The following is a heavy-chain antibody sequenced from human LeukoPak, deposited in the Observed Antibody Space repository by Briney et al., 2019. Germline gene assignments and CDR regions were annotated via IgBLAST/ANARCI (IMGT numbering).Heavy chain of an antibody. J-gene: IGHJ6*03. CDR3: ASTAGYCSSTSCYGPYYYYYMDV. CDR2: INTNTGNP. CDR1: GYTFTSYA. Sequence: GASVKVSCKASGYTFTSYAMNWVRQAPGQGLEWMGWINTNTGNPTYAQGFTGRFVFSLDTSVSTAYLQISSLKAEDTAVYYCASTAGYCSSTSCYGPYYYYYMDVWGKGTTVTVSS. V-gene: IGHV7-4-1*02. D-gene: IGHD2-2*01.